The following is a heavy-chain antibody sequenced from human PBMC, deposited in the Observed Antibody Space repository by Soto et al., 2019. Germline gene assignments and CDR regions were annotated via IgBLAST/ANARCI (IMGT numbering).Heavy chain of an antibody. CDR3: AKSDIVVVVAPFDY. D-gene: IGHD2-15*01. V-gene: IGHV3-23*01. CDR1: GFTFSSYA. CDR2: ISGSGGST. J-gene: IGHJ4*02. Sequence: GGSLRLSCAGSGFTFSSYAMSWVRQAPGKGLEWVSAISGSGGSTYYADSVKGRFTISRDNSKNTLYLQMNSLRAEDTAVYYCAKSDIVVVVAPFDYWGQGTLVTVSS.